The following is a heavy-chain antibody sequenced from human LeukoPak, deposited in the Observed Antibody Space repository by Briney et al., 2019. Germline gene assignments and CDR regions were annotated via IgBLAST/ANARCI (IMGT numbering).Heavy chain of an antibody. CDR2: IHAGTGDT. J-gene: IGHJ4*02. CDR3: ARDENWGPDY. V-gene: IGHV1-2*02. D-gene: IGHD7-27*01. CDR1: GYTFTGHY. Sequence: ASVKVSCKASGYTFTGHYMHWVRQAPGHGLEWIGWIHAGTGDTNYAQKFQGRFTMTRDTSISTLYMELNRLTSDDTAVYFCARDENWGPDYWGQGTLVTVSS.